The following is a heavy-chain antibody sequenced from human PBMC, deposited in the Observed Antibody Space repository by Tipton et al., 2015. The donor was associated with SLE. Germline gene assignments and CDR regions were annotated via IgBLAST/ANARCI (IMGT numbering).Heavy chain of an antibody. V-gene: IGHV4-38-2*01. Sequence: LRLSCAVSGFYVSDGFYWGWIRQPPGKGLEWTASIYHSGLTYSNPSLKSRIAVSVDTSKNQFSLRLSSVPAADTALYYCARRSVHGASYFYYMDVWGKGTTVTVS. CDR2: IYHSGLT. J-gene: IGHJ6*03. CDR3: ARRSVHGASYFYYMDV. D-gene: IGHD4/OR15-4a*01. CDR1: GFYVSDGFY.